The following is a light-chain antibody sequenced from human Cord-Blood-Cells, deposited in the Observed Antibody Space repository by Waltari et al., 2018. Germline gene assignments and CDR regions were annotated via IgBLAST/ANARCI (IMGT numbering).Light chain of an antibody. Sequence: DIGMTSFSLSPPVTPGEPGSIPRQSSQSLLPSNGYNYFDWYLQKPGQSPQLLIYLGSNRASGVPDRFSGSGSGTDFTLKISRVEAEDVGVYYCMQALQTPFTFGPGTKVDIK. CDR2: LGS. CDR3: MQALQTPFT. CDR1: QSLLPSNGYNY. V-gene: IGKV2-28*01. J-gene: IGKJ3*01.